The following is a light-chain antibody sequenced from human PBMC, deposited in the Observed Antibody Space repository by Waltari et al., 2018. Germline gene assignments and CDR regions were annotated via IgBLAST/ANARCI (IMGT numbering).Light chain of an antibody. CDR3: QQYDGIVLT. V-gene: IGKV3-20*01. J-gene: IGKJ4*01. CDR1: QTVTSIS. CDR2: GAS. Sequence: ATLSCRASQTVTSISLSWYQQKPGQAPRLLIYGASTRATGIPDRFSGSGSGTDFTLTISRLEPEDFAVYYCQQYDGIVLTFGGGTKAEI.